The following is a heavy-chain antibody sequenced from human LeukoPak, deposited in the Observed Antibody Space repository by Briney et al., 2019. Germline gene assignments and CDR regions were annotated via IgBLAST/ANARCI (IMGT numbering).Heavy chain of an antibody. Sequence: GGSLRLSCAASGFTFSSYWMSWVRQAPGKGLEWVANMKQDGSQNYYVDSVKGRFTISRDNAKNSLFLQMNSLRAEDTAVCYCARDHTVSPAFDYWGQGTLVTVSS. CDR2: MKQDGSQN. D-gene: IGHD2-2*02. CDR1: GFTFSSYW. CDR3: ARDHTVSPAFDY. J-gene: IGHJ4*02. V-gene: IGHV3-7*04.